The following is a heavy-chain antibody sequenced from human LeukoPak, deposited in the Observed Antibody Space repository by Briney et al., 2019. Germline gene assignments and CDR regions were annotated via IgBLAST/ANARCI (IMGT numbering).Heavy chain of an antibody. CDR3: ARSTRSWLSSGQRPTFDY. D-gene: IGHD3-22*01. CDR1: GGTFSNYA. Sequence: ASVKVSCKASGGTFSNYAISWVRQAPGQGLEWMGGIIPIFGTANYAQKFQGRVTITADESTSTAYMELSSLRSEDTAVYYCARSTRSWLSSGQRPTFDYWGQGTLVTVSS. V-gene: IGHV1-69*13. CDR2: IIPIFGTA. J-gene: IGHJ4*02.